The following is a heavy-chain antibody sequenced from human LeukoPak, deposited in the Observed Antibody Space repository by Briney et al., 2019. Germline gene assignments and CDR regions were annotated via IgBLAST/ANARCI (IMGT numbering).Heavy chain of an antibody. D-gene: IGHD1-26*01. Sequence: SETLSLTCAVYGGSFSGYYWSWIRQPPGKGLEWIGEINHSGSTNYNPSLKSRVTISVDTSKNQFSLKLSSVTAADTAVYYCARLRSGSLDYWAREPWSPSPQ. CDR1: GGSFSGYY. CDR2: INHSGST. CDR3: ARLRSGSLDY. J-gene: IGHJ4*02. V-gene: IGHV4-34*01.